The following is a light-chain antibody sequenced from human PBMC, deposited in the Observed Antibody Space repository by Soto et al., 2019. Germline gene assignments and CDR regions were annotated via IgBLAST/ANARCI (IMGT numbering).Light chain of an antibody. Sequence: EIVLTQSPGTLSLSPGERATLSCRASQSVSSSYLAWYQQKPGQAPRLLIYGASSRATGIPDRFSGSGSGTDFTLTIRSLQPDDFATYYCQQYNTYLWTFGQGTKVDIK. CDR1: QSVSSSY. CDR2: GAS. J-gene: IGKJ1*01. CDR3: QQYNTYLWT. V-gene: IGKV3-20*01.